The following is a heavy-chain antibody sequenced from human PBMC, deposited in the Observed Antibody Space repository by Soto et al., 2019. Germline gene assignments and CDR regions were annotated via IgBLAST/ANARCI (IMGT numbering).Heavy chain of an antibody. V-gene: IGHV1-69*13. CDR1: GGTFSSYA. J-gene: IGHJ5*02. D-gene: IGHD6-13*01. CDR3: ARGDGYSSSWYGNWFDP. CDR2: IIPIFGTA. Sequence: SVKVSCKASGGTFSSYAISWVRQAPGQGLEWMGGIIPIFGTANYAQKFQGRVTITADESTSTAYMELSSLRSEDTAVYYCARGDGYSSSWYGNWFDPWGQGTLVTVSS.